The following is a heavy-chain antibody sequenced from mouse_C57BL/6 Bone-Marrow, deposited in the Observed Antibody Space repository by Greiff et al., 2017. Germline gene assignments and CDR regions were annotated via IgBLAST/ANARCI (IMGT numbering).Heavy chain of an antibody. V-gene: IGHV1-47*01. J-gene: IGHJ2*01. CDR2: FHPYNDDT. Sequence: VQRKGSGAELLNPGASVKRSSKPSGSPFTPFPLEWWKQNHGKSLEWIGNFHPYNDDTKYNEKFKGKATLTVEKSSNTVYLELSRLTSDDSAVYYCARSSTFFYYFDYWGQGTTLTVSS. CDR1: GSPFTPFP. D-gene: IGHD5-1*01. CDR3: ARSSTFFYYFDY.